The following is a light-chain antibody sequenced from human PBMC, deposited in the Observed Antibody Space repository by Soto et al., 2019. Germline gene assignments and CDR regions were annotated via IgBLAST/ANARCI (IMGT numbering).Light chain of an antibody. J-gene: IGKJ1*01. CDR3: QQYGSSPRT. CDR2: DAS. Sequence: VLTQSPGTLSLSPGERATLSCRASATVGAYLAWYQHKRGQPPRLLIRDASPGATGVPARFRGSGSGTNFTLTISRLEPEDFAVYYCQQYGSSPRTFGQGTKVEIK. V-gene: IGKV3-20*01. CDR1: ATVGAY.